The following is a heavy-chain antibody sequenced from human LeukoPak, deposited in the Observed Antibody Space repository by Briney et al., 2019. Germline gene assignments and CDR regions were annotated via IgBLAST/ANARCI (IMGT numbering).Heavy chain of an antibody. CDR2: IYYSGST. CDR1: GGSISSSSYC. D-gene: IGHD3-22*01. J-gene: IGHJ4*02. Sequence: SETLSLTCTVSGGSISSSSYCWGWIRQPPGKGLEWIGSIYYSGSTYYNPSLKSRVTISVDTSKNQFSLKLSSVIAADTAVYYCARAYSSGTYSDYWGQGTLVTVSS. V-gene: IGHV4-39*07. CDR3: ARAYSSGTYSDY.